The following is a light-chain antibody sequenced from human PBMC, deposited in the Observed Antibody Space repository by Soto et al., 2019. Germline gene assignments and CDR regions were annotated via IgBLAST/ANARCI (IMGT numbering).Light chain of an antibody. V-gene: IGKV1-5*03. CDR3: QQYNSYFPT. CDR1: QSISSW. Sequence: DIQMTQSPSTLSASVGDRVTITCRASQSISSWLAWYQQKPGKAPKXLIYKASSLESGVPSRFSGSGSGTEFTLTISSLQPDDFETYYCQQYNSYFPTFGQGTKVDIK. CDR2: KAS. J-gene: IGKJ1*01.